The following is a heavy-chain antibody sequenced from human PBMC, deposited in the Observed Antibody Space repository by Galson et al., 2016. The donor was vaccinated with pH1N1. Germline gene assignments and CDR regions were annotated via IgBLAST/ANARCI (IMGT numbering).Heavy chain of an antibody. CDR1: GYTFTGYY. Sequence: SVKVSCKASGYTFTGYYLHWVRQAPGQGLEWMGIIDPSGESTTYAQKFQGRFSMTTDTSTSTLYMELSSPKSEDTAVYYCARDKGIMAAIDYWGQGTLVTVSS. J-gene: IGHJ4*02. V-gene: IGHV1-46*01. CDR2: IDPSGEST. D-gene: IGHD5-24*01. CDR3: ARDKGIMAAIDY.